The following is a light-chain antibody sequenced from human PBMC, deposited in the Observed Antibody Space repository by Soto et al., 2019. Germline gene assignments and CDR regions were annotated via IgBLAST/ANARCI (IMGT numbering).Light chain of an antibody. CDR3: LQDFAYPLT. CDR2: AAS. Sequence: AIQMTQSPSSLSASVGDRVTINCRASQGVSNDVGWYQQKPGKAPRLLIYAASTLQSGVPSRFSGSQSATDFTLTISSLQPEDFATYYCLQDFAYPLTFGGGTKVEIK. V-gene: IGKV1-6*01. J-gene: IGKJ4*01. CDR1: QGVSND.